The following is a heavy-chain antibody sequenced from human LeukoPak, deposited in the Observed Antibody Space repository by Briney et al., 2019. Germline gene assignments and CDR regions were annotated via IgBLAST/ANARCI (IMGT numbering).Heavy chain of an antibody. J-gene: IGHJ6*03. CDR1: GGTFSSYT. CDR2: IIPILGIA. D-gene: IGHD2-2*01. CDR3: ARDGCSSTSCYDYYYMDV. V-gene: IGHV1-69*04. Sequence: ASVKVSCKASGGTFSSYTISWVRQAPGQGLEWMGRIIPILGIASYAQKFQGRVTITADKSTSTAYMELSSLRSEDTAVYYCARDGCSSTSCYDYYYMDVWGKGTTVTVSS.